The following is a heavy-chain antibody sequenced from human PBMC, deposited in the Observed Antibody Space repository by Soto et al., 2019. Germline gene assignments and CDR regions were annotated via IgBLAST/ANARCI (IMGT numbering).Heavy chain of an antibody. V-gene: IGHV3-30*18. CDR1: GFPFSIYG. D-gene: IGHD5-12*01. CDR2: ISYDGSNK. J-gene: IGHJ4*02. Sequence: PGGSLRLSCAASGFPFSIYGMNWVRQAPGKGLEWVAVISYDGSNKYYADSVKGRFTISRDNSKNTLNLQMNSLRAEDTAVYYCAKDPSSFRVATSKFDYWGQGTLVTVSS. CDR3: AKDPSSFRVATSKFDY.